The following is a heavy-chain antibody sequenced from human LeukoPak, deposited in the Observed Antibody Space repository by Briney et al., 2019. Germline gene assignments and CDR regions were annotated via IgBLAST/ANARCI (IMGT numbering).Heavy chain of an antibody. CDR3: ARDKPLLWFDYYYYYMDV. D-gene: IGHD3-10*01. J-gene: IGHJ6*03. CDR1: NDPISSGDYY. CDR2: IFHRGGT. Sequence: SETLSLTCTVSNDPISSGDYYWNWIRQPPGKGLEWIGYIFHRGGTSYNPSLKSRVTMSVDTSKNQFSLKLSSVTAADTAVYYCARDKPLLWFDYYYYYMDVWGKGTTVTVSS. V-gene: IGHV4-30-4*01.